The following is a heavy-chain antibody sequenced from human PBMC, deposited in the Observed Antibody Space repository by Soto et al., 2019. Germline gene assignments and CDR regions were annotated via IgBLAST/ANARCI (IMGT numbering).Heavy chain of an antibody. J-gene: IGHJ4*02. CDR3: ARAVGVATVSFDY. CDR2: INAGNGNT. D-gene: IGHD5-12*01. V-gene: IGHV1-3*01. Sequence: ASVKVSCKASGYTFASYAMHWVRQAPGQRLEWMGWINAGNGNTKYSQKFQGRVTITRDTSASTAYMELSSLRSEDTAVYYCARAVGVATVSFDYWGQGTLVTVSS. CDR1: GYTFASYA.